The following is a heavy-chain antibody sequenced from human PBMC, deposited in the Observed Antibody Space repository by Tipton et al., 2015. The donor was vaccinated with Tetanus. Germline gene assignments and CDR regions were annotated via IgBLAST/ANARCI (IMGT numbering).Heavy chain of an antibody. D-gene: IGHD3-10*01. CDR3: ASHSARSYYYSGMDV. CDR1: GYSFTSYW. J-gene: IGHJ6*02. V-gene: IGHV5-10-1*01. CDR2: IDPSDSYT. Sequence: MQLVQSGAEVKKPGESLRISCKGSGYSFTSYWISWVRQMPGKGLEWMGRIDPSDSYTNYSPSFQVHVTISADKSISTAYLQWSSLKASDTAMYYCASHSARSYYYSGMDVWGQGTTVTVSS.